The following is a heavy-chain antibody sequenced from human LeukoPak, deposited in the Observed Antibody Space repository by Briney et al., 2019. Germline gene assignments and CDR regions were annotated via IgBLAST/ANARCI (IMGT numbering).Heavy chain of an antibody. CDR3: ARGSGSAGGAFDI. V-gene: IGHV3-23*01. J-gene: IGHJ3*02. Sequence: GGSPRLSCAASGFTFSNYGMSWVRQAPGTGLEWVAGISGSGGNTYYADSVKGRFTISRDNSKNTLYLQMNSLRAEDTALYYCARGSGSAGGAFDIWGQGTMVTVSS. D-gene: IGHD1-26*01. CDR2: ISGSGGNT. CDR1: GFTFSNYG.